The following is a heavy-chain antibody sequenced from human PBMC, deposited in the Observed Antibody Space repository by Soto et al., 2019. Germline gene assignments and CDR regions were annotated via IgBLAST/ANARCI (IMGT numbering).Heavy chain of an antibody. V-gene: IGHV3-43*01. D-gene: IGHD6-13*01. CDR3: AKEAAAGEFDY. CDR1: GFTFDDYT. Sequence: EVQLVESGGVVVQPGGSLRLSCAASGFTFDDYTMHWVRQAPGKGLEWVSLISWDGGSTYYADSVKGRFTISRDNSKTSLYLQMNSLRTEDTALYYCAKEAAAGEFDYWGQGTLVTVSS. CDR2: ISWDGGST. J-gene: IGHJ4*02.